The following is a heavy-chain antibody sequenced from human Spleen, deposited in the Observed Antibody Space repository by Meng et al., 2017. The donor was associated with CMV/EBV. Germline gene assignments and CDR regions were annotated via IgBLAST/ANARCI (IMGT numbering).Heavy chain of an antibody. CDR1: GFTFSGSA. V-gene: IGHV3-66*02. CDR2: IYTGGIT. Sequence: GGSLRLSCAASGFTFSGSAMSWVRQAPGKGLEWVSVIYTGGITYYADSVRGRFTISRDNSKNTLYLQMNSLRGDDTAIYYCARGRSSNYFDFWGQGTLVTVSS. D-gene: IGHD2-2*01. J-gene: IGHJ4*02. CDR3: ARGRSSNYFDF.